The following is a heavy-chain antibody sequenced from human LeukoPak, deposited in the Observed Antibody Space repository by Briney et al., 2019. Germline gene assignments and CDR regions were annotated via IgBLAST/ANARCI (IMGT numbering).Heavy chain of an antibody. CDR1: GFTFCSCS. CDR3: ARGGYSSSWYEVFDY. CDR2: ISYDGSNK. V-gene: IGHV3-30*04. D-gene: IGHD6-13*01. Sequence: GGSLRLSCAASGFTFCSCSMHWVRLAPGKGLEWVAVISYDGSNKYYADSVKGRFTISRDNAKNSLYLQMNSLRAEDTAVYYCARGGYSSSWYEVFDYWGQGTLVTVSS. J-gene: IGHJ4*02.